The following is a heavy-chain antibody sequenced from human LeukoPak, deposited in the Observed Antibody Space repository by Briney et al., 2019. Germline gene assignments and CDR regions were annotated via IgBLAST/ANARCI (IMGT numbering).Heavy chain of an antibody. V-gene: IGHV3-30-3*01. CDR1: EFTFSNYA. D-gene: IGHD4-11*01. CDR3: ARSGGLQRFDY. Sequence: QTGGSLRLSCAASEFTFSNYALHWVRQAPGKGLQWVAVISYDGNTIHYADSVKGRFIISRDTSKNTLYLQMNSLRAEDTAVYYCARSGGLQRFDYWGQGTLSPSPQ. J-gene: IGHJ4*02. CDR2: ISYDGNTI.